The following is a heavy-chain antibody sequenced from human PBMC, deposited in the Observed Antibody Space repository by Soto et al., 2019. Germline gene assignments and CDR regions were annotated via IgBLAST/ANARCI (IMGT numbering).Heavy chain of an antibody. CDR1: GFTFTNAW. V-gene: IGHV3-15*07. J-gene: IGHJ4*02. D-gene: IGHD3-10*01. CDR3: TTSNYYESGTYRQAPFAY. Sequence: EVHLLESGGGLVKPGGSLRLSCAASGFTFTNAWMTWIRQVPGKGLEWVGRIQSKTDGATTDHAAHVKGRFTISRDDSKHTLYLDMNSLTTEDTALYYCTTSNYYESGTYRQAPFAYWGTGTLVTVSS. CDR2: IQSKTDGATT.